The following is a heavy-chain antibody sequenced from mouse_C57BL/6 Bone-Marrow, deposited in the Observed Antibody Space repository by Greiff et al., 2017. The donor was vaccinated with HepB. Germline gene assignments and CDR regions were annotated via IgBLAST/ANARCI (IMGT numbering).Heavy chain of an antibody. Sequence: DVQLVESGGGLVQPGESLKLSCESNEYEFPSHDMSWVRKTPAKRLELVAAINSDGGSTYYPDPMERRFIISRDNTKKTLYLQMSSLRSEDTALYYCARHYGSSYDWYFDVWGTGTTVTVSS. V-gene: IGHV5-2*01. D-gene: IGHD1-1*01. CDR3: ARHYGSSYDWYFDV. CDR1: EYEFPSHD. CDR2: INSDGGST. J-gene: IGHJ1*03.